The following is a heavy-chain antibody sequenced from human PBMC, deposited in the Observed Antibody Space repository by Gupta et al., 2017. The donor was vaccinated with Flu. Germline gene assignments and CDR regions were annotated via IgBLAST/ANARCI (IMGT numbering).Heavy chain of an antibody. Sequence: EVQLVGSGGGLVQPGGSLRLSCAASGFTFPKYWMHWVRQVPGKGLVWVSRISPSGRTTNYADSVKGRFTILRDNAKNTVFLQMNSLRVDDTAVYYCVRDSYNSSGPFDYWGQGTLVTVSS. CDR3: VRDSYNSSGPFDY. V-gene: IGHV3-74*01. CDR2: ISPSGRTT. D-gene: IGHD3-22*01. J-gene: IGHJ4*02. CDR1: GFTFPKYW.